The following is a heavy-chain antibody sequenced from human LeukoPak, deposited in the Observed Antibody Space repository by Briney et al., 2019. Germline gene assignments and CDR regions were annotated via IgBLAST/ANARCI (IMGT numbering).Heavy chain of an antibody. CDR2: ISYDGSNK. CDR1: GFTFSSYA. J-gene: IGHJ4*02. Sequence: GGSLRLSCAASGFTFSSYAMHWVRQAPGKGLEWVAVISYDGSNKYYADSVKGRFTISRDNAKNTLYLQMNSLRVEDTAVYYCAKESVAGPDDYWGQGTLVTVSS. D-gene: IGHD6-19*01. CDR3: AKESVAGPDDY. V-gene: IGHV3-30*04.